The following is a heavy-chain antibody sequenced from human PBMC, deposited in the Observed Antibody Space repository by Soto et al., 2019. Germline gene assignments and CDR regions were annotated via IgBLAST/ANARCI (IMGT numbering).Heavy chain of an antibody. Sequence: QVQLVESGGGVVQPGRSLRLSCAASGFTFSRYAMHWVRQAPGKGLEWVAVISYDGSNKYYADSVKGRFTISRDNSKNTLYLQMNSLRAEDTAVYYCARDSRMTADLWGRGTLVTVSS. CDR1: GFTFSRYA. D-gene: IGHD2-21*02. CDR3: ARDSRMTADL. J-gene: IGHJ2*01. V-gene: IGHV3-30-3*01. CDR2: ISYDGSNK.